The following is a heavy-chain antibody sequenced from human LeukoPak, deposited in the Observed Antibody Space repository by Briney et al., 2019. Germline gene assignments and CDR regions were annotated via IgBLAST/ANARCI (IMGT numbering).Heavy chain of an antibody. D-gene: IGHD3-3*01. CDR2: ISGSGGST. Sequence: GGSLILSCAASGFTFSSYAMSWVRQAPGEGLEWVSAISGSGGSTYYADSVKGRFTISRDNSKNTLYLQMNSLRAEDTAVYYCAKADGITIFGVVIIAPSYFDYWGQGTLVTVSS. CDR3: AKADGITIFGVVIIAPSYFDY. CDR1: GFTFSSYA. J-gene: IGHJ4*02. V-gene: IGHV3-23*01.